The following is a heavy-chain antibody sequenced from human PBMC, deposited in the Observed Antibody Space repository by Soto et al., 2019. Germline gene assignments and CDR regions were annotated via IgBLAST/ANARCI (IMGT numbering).Heavy chain of an antibody. CDR1: GCTFSSYA. V-gene: IGHV1-69*06. D-gene: IGHD6-13*01. Sequence: SVKVSCKAAGCTFSSYASSWVRQAPGQGLEWMGGIIPIFGTANYAQKFQGRVTITADKSTSTAYMELSSLRSEDTAVYYCARDSGYRSSWHFQGAFHIWGQGTLFTVS. J-gene: IGHJ3*02. CDR2: IIPIFGTA. CDR3: ARDSGYRSSWHFQGAFHI.